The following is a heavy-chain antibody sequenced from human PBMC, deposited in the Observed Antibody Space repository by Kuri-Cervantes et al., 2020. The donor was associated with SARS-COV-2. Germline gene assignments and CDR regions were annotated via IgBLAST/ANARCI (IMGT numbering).Heavy chain of an antibody. CDR2: ISYDGSNK. J-gene: IGHJ4*02. D-gene: IGHD1-1*01. Sequence: SLKISCAASGFTFSSYAMHWVRQAPGKGLEWVAVISYDGSNKYYADSVKGRFTLSRDNAKNMLFLQMNSLRAEDTAVYYCVRDGDHWNFDYWGQGTLVTVSS. CDR3: VRDGDHWNFDY. CDR1: GFTFSSYA. V-gene: IGHV3-30-3*01.